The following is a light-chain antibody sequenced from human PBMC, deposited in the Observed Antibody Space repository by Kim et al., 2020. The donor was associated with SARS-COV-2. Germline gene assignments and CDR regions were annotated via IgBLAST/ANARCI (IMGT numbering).Light chain of an antibody. J-gene: IGLJ2*01. V-gene: IGLV3-21*04. Sequence: SYELTQPPSVSVAPGKTARITCGGNNIGSKSVHWYQQKPGQAPVLVIYYDSDRPSGIPERFPGSNSGNTATLTISRVEAGDEADYYCQVWDSSSDHVVFGGGTHLTVL. CDR3: QVWDSSSDHVV. CDR1: NIGSKS. CDR2: YDS.